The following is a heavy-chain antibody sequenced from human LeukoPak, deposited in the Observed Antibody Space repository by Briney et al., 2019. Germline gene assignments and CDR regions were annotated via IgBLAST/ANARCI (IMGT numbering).Heavy chain of an antibody. Sequence: GGSLRLSCAASGFTFSSYGMHWVRQAPGKGLEWVAVISYDGSNKYYADSVKGRFTISRDNSTNTLYLQMNSLRAEDTAVYYCAKADVWGSYRKGNFDCWGQGTLVTVSS. J-gene: IGHJ4*02. D-gene: IGHD3-16*02. CDR2: ISYDGSNK. CDR1: GFTFSSYG. CDR3: AKADVWGSYRKGNFDC. V-gene: IGHV3-30*18.